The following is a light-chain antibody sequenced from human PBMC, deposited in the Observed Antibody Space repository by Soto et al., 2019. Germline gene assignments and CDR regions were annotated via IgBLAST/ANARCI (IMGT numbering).Light chain of an antibody. CDR2: SDT. V-gene: IGLV3-21*04. Sequence: SYELTQPPSVSVAPGKTASISCGGNNIGSKGVHWYQQKPGQAPVLVIYSDTDLPPVIPERFSGSNSANLATLTISRVEAGADADYYCQVRDSGTLHMVFGGGTNLTVL. CDR1: NIGSKG. J-gene: IGLJ2*01. CDR3: QVRDSGTLHMV.